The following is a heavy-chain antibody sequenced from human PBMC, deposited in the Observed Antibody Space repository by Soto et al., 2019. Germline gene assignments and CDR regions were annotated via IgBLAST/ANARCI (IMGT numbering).Heavy chain of an antibody. CDR1: GYTFTSYA. CDR3: ARSVVVPTAPDY. J-gene: IGHJ4*02. Sequence: QVQLVQSGAEVKKPGASVKVSCKASGYTFTSYAMHWVRQAPGQRLEWMGWINAGNGNTKYSQKFQGIVTITRDTSASTAYMALSSLRSEDTAVYYCARSVVVPTAPDYWGQGTLVTVSS. D-gene: IGHD2-2*01. CDR2: INAGNGNT. V-gene: IGHV1-3*01.